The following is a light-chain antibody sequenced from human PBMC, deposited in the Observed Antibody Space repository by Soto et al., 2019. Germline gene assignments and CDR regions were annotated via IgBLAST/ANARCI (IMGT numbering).Light chain of an antibody. CDR3: SSFAGSDNVV. CDR2: EVS. CDR1: SSYVGGYNS. V-gene: IGLV2-8*01. Sequence: QSALTQPPSASGSPGQSVTISCTGTSSYVGGYNSVSWYQQHPGKAPKLMIYEVSNRPSGVPVRFSGSKSGNTASLTVSGLQAEDEADYYCSSFAGSDNVVFGGGTQLTVL. J-gene: IGLJ2*01.